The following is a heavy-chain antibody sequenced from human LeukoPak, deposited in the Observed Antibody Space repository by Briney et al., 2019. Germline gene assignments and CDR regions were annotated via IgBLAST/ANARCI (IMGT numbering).Heavy chain of an antibody. CDR3: ARRRCSRTNCYSSLDY. CDR2: IYYSGST. D-gene: IGHD2-2*01. V-gene: IGHV4-59*01. CDR1: GGSTSSYY. J-gene: IGHJ4*02. Sequence: SETLSLTCTVSGGSTSSYYWSWIRQPPGKGLEWIGYIYYSGSTNYNPSLKSRVTISVDTSKNQFSLKLSSVTAADTAVYYCARRRCSRTNCYSSLDYWGQGTLVTVSS.